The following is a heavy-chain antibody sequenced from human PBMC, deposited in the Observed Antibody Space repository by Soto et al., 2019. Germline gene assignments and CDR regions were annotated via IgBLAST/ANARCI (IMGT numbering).Heavy chain of an antibody. CDR2: IDWDDDK. CDR1: GFSLSTSGMC. CDR3: ARIPKDPGYSSSWYWFDS. J-gene: IGHJ5*01. D-gene: IGHD6-13*01. V-gene: IGHV2-70*01. Sequence: SGPTLVHPTQTLTLTCAFSGFSLSTSGMCVSWIRQPPGKAPEWLALIDWDDDKYYSTSLKTRLTISKDTSKNQVVLTMTNTDPVDTATYYCARIPKDPGYSSSWYWFDSWGQGTLVTVSS.